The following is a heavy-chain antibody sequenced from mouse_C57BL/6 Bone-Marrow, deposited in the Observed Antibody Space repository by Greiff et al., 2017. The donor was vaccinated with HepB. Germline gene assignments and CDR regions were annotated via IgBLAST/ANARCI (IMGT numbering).Heavy chain of an antibody. V-gene: IGHV1-69*01. D-gene: IGHD1-1*01. J-gene: IGHJ1*03. CDR2: IDPSDSYT. CDR3: AREVTTVVADWYFDV. CDR1: GYTFTSYW. Sequence: VQLQQPGAELVMPGASVKLSCKASGYTFTSYWMHWVKQRPGQGLEWIGEIDPSDSYTNYNQKFKGKSTLTVDKSSSTAYMQRSSLTSEDSAVYYCAREVTTVVADWYFDVWGTGTTVTVSS.